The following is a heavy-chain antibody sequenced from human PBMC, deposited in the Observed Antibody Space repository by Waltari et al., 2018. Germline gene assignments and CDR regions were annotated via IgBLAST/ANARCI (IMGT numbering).Heavy chain of an antibody. D-gene: IGHD6-13*01. Sequence: EVQLVESGGGLVQPGGSLRVSCVASGFIFSNYWMDWVRQAPGKGLVWVSRINRDGSSTSYADSVKGRFTISRDNAKNTLYLHMNSLRAEDTALYYCVRENIAAAGLESWGQGTLVTVSP. CDR2: INRDGSST. CDR1: GFIFSNYW. J-gene: IGHJ4*02. V-gene: IGHV3-74*01. CDR3: VRENIAAAGLES.